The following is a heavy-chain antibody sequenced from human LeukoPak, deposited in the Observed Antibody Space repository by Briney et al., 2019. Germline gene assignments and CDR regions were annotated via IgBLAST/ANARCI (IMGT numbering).Heavy chain of an antibody. CDR3: AKLTPRYCSGGSCLTG. Sequence: GGSLRLSCAASGFTFSSYWMSWVRQAPGKGLEWVANIKQDGSEKYYVDSVKGRFTISRDNAKNSLYLQMNSLRAEDTAVYYCAKLTPRYCSGGSCLTGWGQGTLVTVSS. V-gene: IGHV3-7*01. D-gene: IGHD2-15*01. CDR1: GFTFSSYW. CDR2: IKQDGSEK. J-gene: IGHJ4*02.